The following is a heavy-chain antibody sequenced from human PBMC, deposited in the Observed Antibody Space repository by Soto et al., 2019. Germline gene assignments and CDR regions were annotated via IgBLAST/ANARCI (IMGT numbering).Heavy chain of an antibody. CDR2: IYHSGST. V-gene: IGHV4-30-2*01. CDR3: ARVVYGSGSYSDLFDY. J-gene: IGHJ4*02. CDR1: GGKIINRGYS. D-gene: IGHD3-10*01. Sequence: VSGGKIINRGYSWSFKQQPPGKGLEWIGYIYHSGSTYYNPSLKSRVTISVVRSKHQFSLKLSSVTAADTAVYFCARVVYGSGSYSDLFDYWGQGTLDIVTS.